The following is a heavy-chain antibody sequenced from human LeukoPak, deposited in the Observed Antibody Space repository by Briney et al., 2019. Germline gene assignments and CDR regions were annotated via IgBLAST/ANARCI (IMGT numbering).Heavy chain of an antibody. V-gene: IGHV3-30*18. CDR3: PKGIFLEGAFDI. CDR1: GFTFNNYG. CDR2: ISYDGSNK. D-gene: IGHD3-3*01. Sequence: GGSLRLSCAASGFTFNNYGMLWVRQAPGKGLEWVAVISYDGSNKYYADSVKGRFTISRDNSKNTLYLQMNSLRAEDTAVYYCPKGIFLEGAFDIWGQGTMVTVSS. J-gene: IGHJ3*02.